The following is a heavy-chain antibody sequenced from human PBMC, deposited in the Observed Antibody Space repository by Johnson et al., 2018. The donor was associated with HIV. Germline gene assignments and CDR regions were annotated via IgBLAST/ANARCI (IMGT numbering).Heavy chain of an antibody. Sequence: QVQLVESWGGVVQPGRSLRLSCVASGFSLGAYAIHWVRQAPGKGLEWVALISYDGTDKFYATSVKGRFTVSRDNSNNILFLQMSSLISEDTAVYFCARVQRSGCFHTDAFDLWGQGTMGTVSS. CDR1: GFSLGAYA. J-gene: IGHJ3*01. CDR3: ARVQRSGCFHTDAFDL. CDR2: ISYDGTDK. V-gene: IGHV3-30*04. D-gene: IGHD6-19*01.